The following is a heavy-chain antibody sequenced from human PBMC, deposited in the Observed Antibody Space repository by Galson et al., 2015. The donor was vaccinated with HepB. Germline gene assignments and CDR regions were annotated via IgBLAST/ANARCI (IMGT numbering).Heavy chain of an antibody. CDR1: GGTFSSYA. CDR2: IIPIFGTA. V-gene: IGHV1-69*13. CDR3: ASEGTTVTTFGYFDY. J-gene: IGHJ4*02. Sequence: SVKVSCKASGGTFSSYAISWVRQAPGQGLEWMGGIIPIFGTANYAQKFQGRVTITADESTSTAYMKLSSLRSEDTAVYYCASEGTTVTTFGYFDYWGQGTLVTVSS. D-gene: IGHD4-17*01.